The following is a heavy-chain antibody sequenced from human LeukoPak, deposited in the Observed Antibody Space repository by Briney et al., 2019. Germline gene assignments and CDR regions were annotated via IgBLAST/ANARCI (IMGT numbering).Heavy chain of an antibody. J-gene: IGHJ4*02. Sequence: ASVKVSCKASGYTSTNYYMHWVRQAPGQGLEWMGWINPNSGGTNYAQKFQGRVTMTRDTSISTAYMELSRLRSDDTAVYYCARDCSAVTTPYFDYWGQGTLVTVSS. CDR3: ARDCSAVTTPYFDY. CDR1: GYTSTNYY. CDR2: INPNSGGT. D-gene: IGHD4-17*01. V-gene: IGHV1-2*02.